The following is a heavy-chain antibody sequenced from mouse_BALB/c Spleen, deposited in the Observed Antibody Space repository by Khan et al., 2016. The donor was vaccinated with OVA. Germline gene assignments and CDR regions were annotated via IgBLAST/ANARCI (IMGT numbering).Heavy chain of an antibody. CDR3: ARGYYGDPFAY. CDR2: ISDGGSYT. D-gene: IGHD2-13*01. CDR1: GFTFSDYY. V-gene: IGHV5-4*02. Sequence: EVELVESGGGLVKPGGSLKLSCAASGFTFSDYYMYWVRQTPEKRLEWVATISDGGSYTYYPDSVCGRFTISRDDAKNNLYLQMNSLKSEDTAMYNCARGYYGDPFAYWGQGTLVTVSA. J-gene: IGHJ3*01.